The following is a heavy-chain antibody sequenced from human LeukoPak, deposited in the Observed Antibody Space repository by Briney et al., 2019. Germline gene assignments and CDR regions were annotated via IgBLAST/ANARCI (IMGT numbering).Heavy chain of an antibody. V-gene: IGHV3-7*03. Sequence: GGSLRLSCAASGFTFINYWMSWVRQAPGKGLEWVGNINQDGSEKYYGDSVKDRFTISRDNAKNSLYLQMNSLRAEDTAVYYCAKAGGDPNVYYYYMDVWGKGTTVTISS. CDR3: AKAGGDPNVYYYYMDV. D-gene: IGHD2-21*02. CDR2: INQDGSEK. J-gene: IGHJ6*03. CDR1: GFTFINYW.